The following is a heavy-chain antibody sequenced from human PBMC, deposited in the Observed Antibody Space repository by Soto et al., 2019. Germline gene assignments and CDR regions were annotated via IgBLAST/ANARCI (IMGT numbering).Heavy chain of an antibody. CDR3: ARDLTMVRGVIGAFDI. V-gene: IGHV4-59*01. D-gene: IGHD3-10*01. J-gene: IGHJ3*02. CDR2: IYYSGST. CDR1: GGSISSYY. Sequence: QVQLQESGPGLVKPSETLSLTCTVSGGSISSYYWSWIRQPPGKGLEWIGYIYYSGSTNYNPSLKSRVTISVDTSKNQFSLKLSSVTAADTAVYYCARDLTMVRGVIGAFDIWGQGTMVTVSS.